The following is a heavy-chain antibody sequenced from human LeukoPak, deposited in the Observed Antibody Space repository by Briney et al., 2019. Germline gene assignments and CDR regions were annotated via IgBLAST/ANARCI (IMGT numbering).Heavy chain of an antibody. Sequence: SVKVSCKASGGTFSSYAISWVRQAPGQGLEWMGGIIPIFGTANYAQKFQGRVTITADESTSTAYMELSSLRSEDTAVYYCARTPSTYYDFWSANYYMDVWGKGTTVTVSS. CDR1: GGTFSSYA. J-gene: IGHJ6*03. D-gene: IGHD3-3*01. V-gene: IGHV1-69*01. CDR2: IIPIFGTA. CDR3: ARTPSTYYDFWSANYYMDV.